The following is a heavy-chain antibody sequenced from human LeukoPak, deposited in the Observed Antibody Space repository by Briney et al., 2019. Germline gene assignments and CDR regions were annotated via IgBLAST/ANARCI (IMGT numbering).Heavy chain of an antibody. D-gene: IGHD5-18*01. CDR3: ARQQLWFGTEGIDY. Sequence: SETLSLTCTVSGGSISSIHYYWGWIRQSPGKGLEWIGMIYSTGGTNYNPSLKSRVTISVDTSKNQFSLKLSSVTAADTAVYYCARQQLWFGTEGIDYWGQGTLVTVSS. V-gene: IGHV4-39*01. CDR1: GGSISSIHYY. CDR2: IYSTGGT. J-gene: IGHJ4*02.